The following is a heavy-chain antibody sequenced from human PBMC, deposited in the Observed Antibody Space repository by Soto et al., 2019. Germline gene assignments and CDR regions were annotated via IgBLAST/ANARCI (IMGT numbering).Heavy chain of an antibody. J-gene: IGHJ4*02. D-gene: IGHD3-10*01. CDR1: GFTFTIYS. V-gene: IGHV3-23*01. CDR2: ISGSGGDT. CDR3: AKHYYGSGSYPDY. Sequence: GGSLRLSCAASGFTFTIYSMSWFRQTPGKGLEWISAISGSGGDTPYADSVKGRFTTSRDNSKNTLYLQMNSLRAEDTAFYYCAKHYYGSGSYPDYWGQGTLVTVSS.